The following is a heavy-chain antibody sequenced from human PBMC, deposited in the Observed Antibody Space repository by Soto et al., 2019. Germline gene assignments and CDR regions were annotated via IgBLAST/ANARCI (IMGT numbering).Heavy chain of an antibody. CDR3: GRVVEGATRHTDLDS. V-gene: IGHV4-39*01. CDR1: GVSIHNSHSF. D-gene: IGHD2-21*01. CDR2: VYYSGGA. Sequence: SETLSLTCTVSGVSIHNSHSFWGWIRQPPGKGLEFIGTVYYSGGAHYNSSLKRRVTISVDTANNQVSLRMRSLTAADTAVYYCGRVVEGATRHTDLDSWGQGTLVTVLL. J-gene: IGHJ5*01.